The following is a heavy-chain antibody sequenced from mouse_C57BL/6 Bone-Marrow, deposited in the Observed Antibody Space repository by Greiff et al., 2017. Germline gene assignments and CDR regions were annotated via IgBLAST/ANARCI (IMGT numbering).Heavy chain of an antibody. CDR3: DYYGSSYFDY. V-gene: IGHV1-81*01. CDR2: IYPRSGNT. J-gene: IGHJ2*01. D-gene: IGHD1-1*01. CDR1: GYTFTSYG. Sequence: VQRVESGAELARPGASVKLSCKASGYTFTSYGISWVKQRTGQGLEWIGEIYPRSGNTYYNEKFKGKAPLTADKSSSTAYMELRSLTSEDSAVYFCDYYGSSYFDYWGQGTTLTVSS.